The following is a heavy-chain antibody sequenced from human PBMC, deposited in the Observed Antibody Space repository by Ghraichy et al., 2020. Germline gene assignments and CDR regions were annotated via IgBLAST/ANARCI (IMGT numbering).Heavy chain of an antibody. J-gene: IGHJ5*02. CDR1: GFTFSSYA. CDR2: ISGSGGST. Sequence: GGSLRLSCAASGFTFSSYAMSWVRQAPGKGLEWVSAISGSGGSTYYADSVKGRFTISRDNSKNTLYLQMNSLRAEDTAVYYCAKPPGGYCSRTSCYISWFDPWGQGTLVTVSS. D-gene: IGHD2-2*02. CDR3: AKPPGGYCSRTSCYISWFDP. V-gene: IGHV3-23*01.